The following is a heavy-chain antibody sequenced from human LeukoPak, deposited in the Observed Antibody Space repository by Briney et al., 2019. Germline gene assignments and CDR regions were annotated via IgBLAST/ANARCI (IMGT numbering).Heavy chain of an antibody. CDR1: GGSFSGYY. D-gene: IGHD1-7*01. J-gene: IGHJ4*02. V-gene: IGHV4-34*01. CDR2: INHSGST. Sequence: SETLSLTCAVYGGSFSGYYWSWIRQPPGKGLEWIGEINHSGSTNYNPSLKSRVTISVDTSKNQFSLKLSSVTAADTAVYYCARGNYSTDYWGRGTLVTVSS. CDR3: ARGNYSTDY.